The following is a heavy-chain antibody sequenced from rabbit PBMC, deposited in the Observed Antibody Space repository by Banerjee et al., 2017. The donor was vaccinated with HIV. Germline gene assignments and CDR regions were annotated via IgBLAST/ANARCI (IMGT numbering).Heavy chain of an antibody. CDR1: GFDFSSNA. CDR2: IGTGSGST. Sequence: QEQVVESGGGLVKPEGSLTLTCKASGFDFSSNAICWVRQAPGKGLEWIGCIGTGSGSTWYASWAKGRFTISKTSSTTVTLQMTSLTAADTATYFCARDLAGVIGWNFNLWGPGTLVTVS. CDR3: ARDLAGVIGWNFNL. V-gene: IGHV1S45*01. J-gene: IGHJ4*01. D-gene: IGHD4-1*01.